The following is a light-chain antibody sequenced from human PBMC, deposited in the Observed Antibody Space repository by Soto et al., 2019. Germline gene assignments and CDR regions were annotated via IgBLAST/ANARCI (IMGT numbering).Light chain of an antibody. CDR2: HAS. CDR1: QSVSSD. Sequence: EIVLTQSPATLSLSPGERATLSCRASQSVSSDLAWYQQKPGQAPRLLIYHASNRATGIPARFSGSGSGTDFTLSISSLEPEDFAVYYCQQRSDWPRTFGQGTKLEIK. J-gene: IGKJ2*01. V-gene: IGKV3-11*01. CDR3: QQRSDWPRT.